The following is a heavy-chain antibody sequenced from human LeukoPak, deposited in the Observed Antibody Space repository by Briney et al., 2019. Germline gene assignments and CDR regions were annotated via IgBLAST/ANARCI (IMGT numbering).Heavy chain of an antibody. CDR3: VSRRYDC. CDR1: GNSVSINSAA. CDR2: TYYRSKWYT. Sequence: SQTLSLTCGISGNSVSINSAAWGWIRPSPSRGLEWLGRTYYRSKWYTENAVSVKSRIIINPDTSKNQFSLQTNSLTPEDTAVYYCVSRRYDCWGQGTLVTVSS. D-gene: IGHD5/OR15-5a*01. J-gene: IGHJ4*02. V-gene: IGHV6-1*01.